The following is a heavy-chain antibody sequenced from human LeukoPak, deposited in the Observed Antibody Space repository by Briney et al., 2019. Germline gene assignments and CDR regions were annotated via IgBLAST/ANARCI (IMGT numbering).Heavy chain of an antibody. J-gene: IGHJ4*02. D-gene: IGHD5-12*01. Sequence: GGSLRLSCAASGFTFSTYSMNWVRQAPGKGPEGVSSISSSSSYIYYADSVKGRFTISRDNAKNSLYLQMNSLRAEDTAVYYCARGPSGYHNTGGQGTLVTVSS. CDR2: ISSSSSYI. V-gene: IGHV3-21*01. CDR3: ARGPSGYHNT. CDR1: GFTFSTYS.